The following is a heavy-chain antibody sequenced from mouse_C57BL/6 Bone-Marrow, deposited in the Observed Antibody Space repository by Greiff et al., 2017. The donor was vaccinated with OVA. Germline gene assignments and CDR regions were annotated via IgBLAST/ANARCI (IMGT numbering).Heavy chain of an antibody. Sequence: DVQLVESGPGLAKPSQTLSLTCSVTGYSITSDYWNWIRKFPGNKLEYMGYISYSGSTYYNPSLKSRISITRDTTKNQYYLQLNSVTTEDTATYYCARLGTTGVYAMDDWGQGTSVTVSS. CDR3: ARLGTTGVYAMDD. J-gene: IGHJ4*01. CDR2: ISYSGST. V-gene: IGHV3-8*01. D-gene: IGHD1-1*01. CDR1: GYSITSDY.